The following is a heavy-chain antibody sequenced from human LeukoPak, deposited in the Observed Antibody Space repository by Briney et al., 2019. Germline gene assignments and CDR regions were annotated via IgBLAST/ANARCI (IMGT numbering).Heavy chain of an antibody. Sequence: GASVKVSFKASGYTFTSYRISWVRQAPAKGLEWMGCISAYNGNTNDAQKRQGRVTMTTDTSTSTAYMELRSLRSDDTAVYYCARRSLGYCSSTSCPGAFDIWGQGTMVTVSS. J-gene: IGHJ3*02. D-gene: IGHD2-2*01. CDR2: ISAYNGNT. CDR1: GYTFTSYR. V-gene: IGHV1-18*01. CDR3: ARRSLGYCSSTSCPGAFDI.